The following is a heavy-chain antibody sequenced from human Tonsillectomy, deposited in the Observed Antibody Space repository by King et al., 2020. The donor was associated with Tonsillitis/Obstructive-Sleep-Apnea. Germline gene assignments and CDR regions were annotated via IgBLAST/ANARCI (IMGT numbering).Heavy chain of an antibody. Sequence: VQLVESGGGLVQPGGSLRLSCGASGFTFNNYAMSWVRQAPGKGLEWVSGISGSGDITYYADSVKGRFTISRDNSKSTLYLQMNSLRADDTAVYYCAKDCGDSRGSFFTWFDSWGQGTLVTVSS. D-gene: IGHD6-19*01. CDR1: GFTFNNYA. V-gene: IGHV3-23*04. CDR3: AKDCGDSRGSFFTWFDS. J-gene: IGHJ5*01. CDR2: ISGSGDIT.